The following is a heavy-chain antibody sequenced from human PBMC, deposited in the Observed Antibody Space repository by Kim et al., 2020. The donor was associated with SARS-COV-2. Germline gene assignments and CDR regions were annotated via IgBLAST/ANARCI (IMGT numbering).Heavy chain of an antibody. CDR2: ISYDGSNK. D-gene: IGHD2-2*01. V-gene: IGHV3-30*04. CDR3: ARDRVVVPAAMGDYYYGMDV. CDR1: GFTFSSYA. J-gene: IGHJ6*02. Sequence: GGSLRLSCAASGFTFSSYAMHWVRQAPGKGLEWVAVISYDGSNKYYADSVKGRFTISRDNSKNTLYLQMNSLRAEDTAVYYCARDRVVVPAAMGDYYYGMDVWGQGTTVTVSS.